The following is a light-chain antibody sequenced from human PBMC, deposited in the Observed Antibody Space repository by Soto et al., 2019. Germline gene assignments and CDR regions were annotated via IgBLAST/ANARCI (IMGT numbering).Light chain of an antibody. V-gene: IGKV3-20*01. CDR3: QQYGSSGT. CDR2: GAS. CDR1: QSIRTN. Sequence: EIVLTQSPSTLSVSAGGTVTLSCRASQSIRTNVAWYQQKPGQAPRLLIYGASNRATGIPDRFSGSGSGTDFTLTISRLEPEDFAVYYCQQYGSSGTFGQGTKVDIK. J-gene: IGKJ1*01.